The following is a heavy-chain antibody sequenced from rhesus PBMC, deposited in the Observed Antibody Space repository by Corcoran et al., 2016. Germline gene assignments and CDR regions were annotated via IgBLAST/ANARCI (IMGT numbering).Heavy chain of an antibody. CDR3: AREGGGQRLVLFDY. Sequence: QVQLQESGPGLVKPSETLSLICAASGYSIRSGYYWSWLRPPPAKGLEWIGYITYGGGTSYNPSLKSRVTISRDTSKNQFSLKLSSVTAADTAVYYCAREGGGQRLVLFDYWGQGVLVTVSS. CDR2: ITYGGGT. CDR1: GYSIRSGYY. V-gene: IGHV4-122*02. D-gene: IGHD6-31*01. J-gene: IGHJ4*01.